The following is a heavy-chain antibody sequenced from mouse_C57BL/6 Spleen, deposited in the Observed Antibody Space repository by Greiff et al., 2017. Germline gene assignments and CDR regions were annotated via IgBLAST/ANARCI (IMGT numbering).Heavy chain of an antibody. Sequence: QVQLKESGAELVKPGASVKLSCKASGYNFTEYTIHWVKQRSGQGLEWIGWFYPGSGSIKYNEKFKDKATLTADKSSSTVYMELSRLTSEDSAVYFCARHEGCSSGYVTFAYWGQGTLVTVSA. J-gene: IGHJ3*01. CDR1: GYNFTEYT. CDR2: FYPGSGSI. V-gene: IGHV1-62-2*01. D-gene: IGHD3-2*02. CDR3: ARHEGCSSGYVTFAY.